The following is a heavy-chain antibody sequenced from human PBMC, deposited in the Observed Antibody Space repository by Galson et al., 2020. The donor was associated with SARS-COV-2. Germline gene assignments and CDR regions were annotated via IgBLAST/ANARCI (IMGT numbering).Heavy chain of an antibody. J-gene: IGHJ6*03. V-gene: IGHV4-34*01. Sequence: SETLSLTCAVYGGSLSGYSWTWIRQPPGRGLEWIGEIKVGGNTNYGPSLRSRLTISVDTFKNQFSLNLRSVSAADTGLYYCARGHRGVVPSPILGLGPFYSYYYMDVWDTGATVTVSS. CDR1: GGSLSGYS. D-gene: IGHD3-10*01. CDR2: IKVGGNT. CDR3: ARGHRGVVPSPILGLGPFYSYYYMDV.